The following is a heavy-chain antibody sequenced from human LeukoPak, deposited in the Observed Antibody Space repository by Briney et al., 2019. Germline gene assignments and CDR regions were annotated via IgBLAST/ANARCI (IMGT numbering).Heavy chain of an antibody. Sequence: SETLPLTCAVSGYSINSGYYWGWIRQPPGKGLEWIGSIYHSGTTYYNPSLKSRVTISVDTSKNQFSLKLSSVTAADTAVYYCARLKSFSGYFGVFDIWGQGTMVTVSS. CDR1: GYSINSGYY. CDR2: IYHSGTT. D-gene: IGHD4-17*01. J-gene: IGHJ3*02. CDR3: ARLKSFSGYFGVFDI. V-gene: IGHV4-38-2*01.